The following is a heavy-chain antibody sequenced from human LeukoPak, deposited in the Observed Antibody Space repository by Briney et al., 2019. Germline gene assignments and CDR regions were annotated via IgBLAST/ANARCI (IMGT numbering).Heavy chain of an antibody. Sequence: GGSLRLSCAPSGFTFSSYYMNWVRQAPGKGLEWVASISQDGHQKFFVDSVKGRFTISRDNPKNSLYVEMNSLRVEDTAIYYCAAGNLGLGYYSRDAFEFWGQGTVVTVSS. CDR1: GFTFSSYY. V-gene: IGHV3-7*03. CDR3: AAGNLGLGYYSRDAFEF. J-gene: IGHJ3*01. D-gene: IGHD3-10*01. CDR2: ISQDGHQK.